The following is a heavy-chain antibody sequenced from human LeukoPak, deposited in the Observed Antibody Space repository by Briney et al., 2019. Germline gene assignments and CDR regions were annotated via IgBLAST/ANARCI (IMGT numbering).Heavy chain of an antibody. CDR2: ISSSGSTI. Sequence: QTGGSLRLSCAASGFTFSSYEMNWVRQAPGKGLEWVSYISSSGSTIYYADSVKGRFTISRDNAKHSVYLQMNSLRAEDTAVYYCARDGYSGYGPIKYYYYGMDVWGQGTTVTVSS. D-gene: IGHD5-12*01. CDR1: GFTFSSYE. J-gene: IGHJ6*02. CDR3: ARDGYSGYGPIKYYYYGMDV. V-gene: IGHV3-48*03.